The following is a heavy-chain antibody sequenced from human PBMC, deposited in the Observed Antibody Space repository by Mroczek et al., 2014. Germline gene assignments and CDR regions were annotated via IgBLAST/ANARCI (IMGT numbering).Heavy chain of an antibody. CDR1: GGSISSGSYY. CDR3: ARGTLMAFDV. D-gene: IGHD2-8*01. J-gene: IGHJ3*01. V-gene: IGHV4-61*02. CDR2: IYTSGSA. Sequence: QVQLQESGPGLVKPSQTLSLTCTVSGGSISSGSYYWNWIRQPAGKGLEWIGRIYTSGSAKYNPSLKSRGTVSVDTSKNQFSLNLSSVTAADTAVYYCARGTLMAFDVWGQGTMVTVSS.